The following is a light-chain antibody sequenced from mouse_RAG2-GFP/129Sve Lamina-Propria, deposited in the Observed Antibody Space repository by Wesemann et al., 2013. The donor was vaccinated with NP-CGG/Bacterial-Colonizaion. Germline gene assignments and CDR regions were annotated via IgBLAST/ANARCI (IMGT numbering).Light chain of an antibody. V-gene: IGKV6-15*01. J-gene: IGKJ2*01. CDR1: QDVGTA. CDR3: QQYSSYPYT. CDR2: SAS. Sequence: DIVMTQSHKFMSTSVGDRVSITCKASQDVGTAVAWYQQKPGQSPKALIYSASYRYSGVPDRFTGSGSGTDFTLTISNVQSEDLAEYFCQQYSSYPYTFGGGTKLEIK.